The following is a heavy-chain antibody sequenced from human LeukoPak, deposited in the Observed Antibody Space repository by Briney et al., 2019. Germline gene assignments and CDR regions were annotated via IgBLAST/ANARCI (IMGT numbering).Heavy chain of an antibody. V-gene: IGHV1-2*02. D-gene: IGHD1-1*01. Sequence: ASVKVSCKASGYTFTGYYMHWVRQAPGQGLEWMGWINPNSGGTNYAQKLQGRVTMTTDTSTSTAYMELRSLRSDDTAVYYCARGSQLERPLSPYFDHWGQGTLVTVSS. CDR1: GYTFTGYY. CDR2: INPNSGGT. J-gene: IGHJ4*02. CDR3: ARGSQLERPLSPYFDH.